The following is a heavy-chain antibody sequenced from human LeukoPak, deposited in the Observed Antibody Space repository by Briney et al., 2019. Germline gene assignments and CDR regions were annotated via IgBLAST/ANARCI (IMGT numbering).Heavy chain of an antibody. D-gene: IGHD6-19*01. CDR3: ARRLFAAVAANSAFDI. J-gene: IGHJ3*02. V-gene: IGHV4-34*01. CDR2: INHSGST. Sequence: SETLSLTCAVYGGSFSGYYWSWIRQPPGKGLEWIGEINHSGSTNYNPTLKSRVTISVDTSKNQFSLKLSSVTAADTAVYYCARRLFAAVAANSAFDIWGQGTMVTVSS. CDR1: GGSFSGYY.